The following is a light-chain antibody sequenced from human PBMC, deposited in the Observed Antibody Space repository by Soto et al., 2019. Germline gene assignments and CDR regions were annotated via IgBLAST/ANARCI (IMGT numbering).Light chain of an antibody. CDR2: GTS. CDR1: QSFSSH. CDR3: QQYNNWPPIT. V-gene: IGKV3D-15*01. Sequence: IVLTQSPGTLSLSPGDRATLSCRASQSFSSHFLAWYQQKPGQAPRLLIHGTSSRAPGIPARFSGSGSGTEFTLVISSLQSDDFAVYYCQQYNNWPPITFGQGTRLEI. J-gene: IGKJ5*01.